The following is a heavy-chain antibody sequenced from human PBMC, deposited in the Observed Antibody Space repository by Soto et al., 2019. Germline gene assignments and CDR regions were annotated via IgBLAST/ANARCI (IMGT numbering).Heavy chain of an antibody. Sequence: PGGSLRRSCAASGFTFSSSAMSWVRQAPGKGLEWVSAISGSGGSTYYADSVKGRFTISRDNSKNTLYLQMNSLRAEDTAVYYCARVADGEDVKNYWGQGTLVTGSS. V-gene: IGHV3-23*01. D-gene: IGHD2-15*01. CDR2: ISGSGGST. CDR1: GFTFSSSA. J-gene: IGHJ4*02. CDR3: ARVADGEDVKNY.